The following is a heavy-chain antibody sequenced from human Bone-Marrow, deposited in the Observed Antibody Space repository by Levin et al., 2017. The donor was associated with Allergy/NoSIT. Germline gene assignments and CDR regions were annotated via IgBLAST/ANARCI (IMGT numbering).Heavy chain of an antibody. J-gene: IGHJ4*02. V-gene: IGHV3-33*01. CDR1: GFTFSSYG. CDR3: ARDRFLQYSSSSGERFFDY. CDR2: IWYDGSNK. Sequence: GGSLRLSCAASGFTFSSYGMHWVRQAPGKGLEWVAVIWYDGSNKYYADSVKGRFTISRDNSKNTLYLQMNSLRAEDTAVYYCARDRFLQYSSSSGERFFDYWGQGTLVTVSS. D-gene: IGHD6-6*01.